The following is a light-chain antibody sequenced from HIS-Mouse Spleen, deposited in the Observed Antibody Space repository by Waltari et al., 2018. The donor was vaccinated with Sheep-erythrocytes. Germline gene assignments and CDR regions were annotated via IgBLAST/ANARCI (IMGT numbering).Light chain of an antibody. CDR3: QSYDSSLSGV. CDR1: SSNIGAGYD. CDR2: GNS. Sequence: QSVLTQPPSVSGAPGQSVTISCTGSSSNIGAGYDVHWYQQLPGTAPKLLLYGNSNRPSGVPDRVSGSKSGTSASLAITGLQAEDEADYYCQSYDSSLSGVFGGGTKLTVL. V-gene: IGLV1-40*01. J-gene: IGLJ3*02.